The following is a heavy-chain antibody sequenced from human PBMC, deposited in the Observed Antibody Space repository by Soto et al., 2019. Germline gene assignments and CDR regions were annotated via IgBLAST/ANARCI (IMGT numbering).Heavy chain of an antibody. CDR1: GGTFSSYA. D-gene: IGHD6-13*01. Sequence: QVQLVQSGAEVKKPGSSVKVSCKASGGTFSSYAISWVRQAPGQGLEWMGGIIPIFGTANYAQKFQGRVTITADESTSTADMELSSLRSEDTAVYYCARVSLYSSSQDAEYFQHWGQGTLVTVSS. CDR2: IIPIFGTA. CDR3: ARVSLYSSSQDAEYFQH. V-gene: IGHV1-69*01. J-gene: IGHJ1*01.